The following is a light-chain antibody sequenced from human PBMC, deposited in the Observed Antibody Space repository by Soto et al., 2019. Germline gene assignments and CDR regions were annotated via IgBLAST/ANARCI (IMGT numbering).Light chain of an antibody. J-gene: IGLJ3*02. CDR2: EVR. CDR3: SSYTTNSTLV. V-gene: IGLV2-14*01. CDR1: NRDVGSYNL. Sequence: QSALTQPASVSGSPGQSITIACTGTNRDVGSYNLVSWYQQRPGEAPKLIISEVRNRPSGISYRFTGSKSGNTASLTISGLQAEDEADYYCSSYTTNSTLVFGGGTQLTVL.